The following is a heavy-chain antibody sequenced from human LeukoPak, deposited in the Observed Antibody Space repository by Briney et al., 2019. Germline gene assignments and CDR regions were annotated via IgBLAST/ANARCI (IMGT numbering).Heavy chain of an antibody. CDR2: IDFSSTDM. J-gene: IGHJ4*02. V-gene: IGHV3-21*01. CDR3: ARGDVSVTRHFDH. Sequence: GGSLRLSCAASGFTFSNAWMSWVRQAPGKGLEWVSIIDFSSTDMFYADSVKGRFTISRDNAQNSLYLQMSSLRPEDTAVYYCARGDVSVTRHFDHWGQGTLVTVSS. CDR1: GFTFSNAW. D-gene: IGHD4-17*01.